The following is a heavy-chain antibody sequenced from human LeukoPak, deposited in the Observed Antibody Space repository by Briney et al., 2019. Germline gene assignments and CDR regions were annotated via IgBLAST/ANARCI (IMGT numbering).Heavy chain of an antibody. CDR2: INHSRST. D-gene: IGHD2-2*01. Sequence: SETLSLTCAVYGGSFSGYYWSWIRQPPGKGLEWIGEINHSRSTNYNPSLKSRVTISVDTSKNQFSLKLSSVTAADTAVYYCARAVAALYCSSTSCPAYYYGMDVWGQGTTVTVSS. V-gene: IGHV4-34*01. CDR1: GGSFSGYY. CDR3: ARAVAALYCSSTSCPAYYYGMDV. J-gene: IGHJ6*02.